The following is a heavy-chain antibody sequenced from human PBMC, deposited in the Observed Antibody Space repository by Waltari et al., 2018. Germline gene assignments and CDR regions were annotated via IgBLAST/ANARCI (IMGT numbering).Heavy chain of an antibody. Sequence: QVQLQESGPGLVKPSETLSLPCTVSGGSIRSYYWSWIRQPPGKGLEWIGYIYYSGSTNYNPSLKSRVTISVDTSKNQFSLKLSSVTAADTAVYYCARGPGYLDYWGQGTLVTVSS. J-gene: IGHJ4*02. CDR3: ARGPGYLDY. D-gene: IGHD2-8*02. CDR2: IYYSGST. V-gene: IGHV4-59*01. CDR1: GGSIRSYY.